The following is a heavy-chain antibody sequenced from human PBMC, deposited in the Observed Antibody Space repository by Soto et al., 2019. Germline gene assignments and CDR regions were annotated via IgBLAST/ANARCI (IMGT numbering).Heavy chain of an antibody. Sequence: GGSLRLSCAASGFTFSSYGMHWVRQAPGKGLEWVAVIWYDRSNKYYADSVKGRFTISRDNSKNTLYLQMNSLRAEDTAVYYCARERRGYSYGYGLDYYYYGMDVWGQGTTVTVSS. CDR3: ARERRGYSYGYGLDYYYYGMDV. J-gene: IGHJ6*02. CDR1: GFTFSSYG. V-gene: IGHV3-33*01. D-gene: IGHD5-18*01. CDR2: IWYDRSNK.